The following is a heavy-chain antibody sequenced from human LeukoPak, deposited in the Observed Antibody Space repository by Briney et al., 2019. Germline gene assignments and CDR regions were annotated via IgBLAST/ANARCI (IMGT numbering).Heavy chain of an antibody. CDR3: ASASHITMLRGANDY. V-gene: IGHV1-2*02. CDR1: GYTFTGYY. J-gene: IGHJ4*02. Sequence: ASVKVSCKASGYTFTGYYMHWVRQAPGQGLEWMGWINPNSGGTNYAQEFQGRVTITADESTSTAYMELSSLRSDDTAVYYCASASHITMLRGANDYWGQGTLVTVSS. D-gene: IGHD3-10*01. CDR2: INPNSGGT.